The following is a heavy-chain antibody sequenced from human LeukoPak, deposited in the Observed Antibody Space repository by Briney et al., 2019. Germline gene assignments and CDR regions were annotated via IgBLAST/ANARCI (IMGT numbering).Heavy chain of an antibody. CDR1: GASISSYY. V-gene: IGHV4-59*01. J-gene: IGHJ4*02. CDR2: IYYSGST. D-gene: IGHD3-22*01. Sequence: SETLSLTCTVSGASISSYYWSWIRQPPGKGLEWIGYIYYSGSTNYNPSLKSRVTMSVDMSKNQLPLNLNSVTAADTAVYYCARLTDKSSDYYFFFDYWGQGTLVTVSS. CDR3: ARLTDKSSDYYFFFDY.